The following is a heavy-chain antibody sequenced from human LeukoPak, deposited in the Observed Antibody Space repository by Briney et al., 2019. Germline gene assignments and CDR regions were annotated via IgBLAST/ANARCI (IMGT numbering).Heavy chain of an antibody. D-gene: IGHD3-10*01. V-gene: IGHV3-11*06. Sequence: PGGSLRLSCAASGFTFSDYYMSWIRQAPGKGLEWVSSISSSSSYIYYADSVKGRFTISRDNAKNSLYLQMNSLRAEDTAVYYCARDTRYYYGSGSSHSYYYYGMDVWGQGTTVTVSS. J-gene: IGHJ6*02. CDR1: GFTFSDYY. CDR2: ISSSSSYI. CDR3: ARDTRYYYGSGSSHSYYYYGMDV.